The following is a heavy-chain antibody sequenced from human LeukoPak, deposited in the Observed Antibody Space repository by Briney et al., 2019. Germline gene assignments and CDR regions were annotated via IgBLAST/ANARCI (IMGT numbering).Heavy chain of an antibody. V-gene: IGHV3-30*04. CDR1: GFTFSSYA. D-gene: IGHD3-3*01. CDR3: AKGTREWLPYYFDY. Sequence: GGSLRLSCAASGFTFSSYAMHWVRQAPGKGLEWVAVISYDGSNKYYADSVKGRFTISRDNSKNTLYLQMNSLRAEDTAVYYCAKGTREWLPYYFDYWGQGTLVTVSS. J-gene: IGHJ4*02. CDR2: ISYDGSNK.